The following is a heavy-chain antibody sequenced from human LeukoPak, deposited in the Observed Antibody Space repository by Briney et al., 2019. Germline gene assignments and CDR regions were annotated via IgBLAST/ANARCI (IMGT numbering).Heavy chain of an antibody. CDR2: IYYSGST. CDR3: ARVSGYDWESFYDY. D-gene: IGHD5-12*01. J-gene: IGHJ4*02. Sequence: SETLSLTCTVSGGSISTYYWSWIRQPPGKGLEWIGYIYYSGSTNYNPSLKSRVTISVDTSKNQFSLKLNSVTAADTAVYYCARVSGYDWESFYDYWGQGTLVTVSS. V-gene: IGHV4-59*01. CDR1: GGSISTYY.